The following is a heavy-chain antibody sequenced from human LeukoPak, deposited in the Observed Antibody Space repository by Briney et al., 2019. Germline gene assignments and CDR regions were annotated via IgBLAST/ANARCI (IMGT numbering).Heavy chain of an antibody. CDR1: GFTVTSNY. Sequence: GGSLRLSCAASGFTVTSNYMSWARQPPGKGLEWVSVIYSGTNTYYADSVKGRFTISRDNSKNTLYLQMNSLRVEDTAVYYCARESSGSYFFYWGQGTLVTVSS. CDR2: IYSGTNT. D-gene: IGHD1-26*01. J-gene: IGHJ4*02. V-gene: IGHV3-66*01. CDR3: ARESSGSYFFY.